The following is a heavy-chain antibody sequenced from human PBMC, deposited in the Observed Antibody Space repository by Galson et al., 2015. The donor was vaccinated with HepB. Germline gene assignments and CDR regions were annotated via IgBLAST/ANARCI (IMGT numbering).Heavy chain of an antibody. CDR2: LSSSDNTM. D-gene: IGHD5-18*01. CDR3: AASYTFGHGYFDY. CDR1: GFTFSSYD. V-gene: IGHV3-48*03. J-gene: IGHJ4*02. Sequence: SLRLSCAASGFTFSSYDFHWVRQAPGKGLEWVSCLSSSDNTMFYADSVKGRFTISKDSAQNSLFLDMNTLRAEDTAFYYCAASYTFGHGYFDYWGQGTLVTVSS.